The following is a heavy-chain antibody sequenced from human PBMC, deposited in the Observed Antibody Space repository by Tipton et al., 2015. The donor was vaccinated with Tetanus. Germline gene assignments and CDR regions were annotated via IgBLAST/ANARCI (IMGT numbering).Heavy chain of an antibody. D-gene: IGHD3-3*01. J-gene: IGHJ4*02. CDR2: ISSSSSTI. CDR1: GFTFSSYS. V-gene: IGHV3-48*01. CDR3: ARDWSGYHLF. Sequence: SLRLSCAASGFTFSSYSMNWVRQAPGKGLEWVSYISSSSSTIYYADSVKGRFTISRDNSKNTLYLQMNSLRAEDTAVYYCARDWSGYHLFWGQGTLVTVSS.